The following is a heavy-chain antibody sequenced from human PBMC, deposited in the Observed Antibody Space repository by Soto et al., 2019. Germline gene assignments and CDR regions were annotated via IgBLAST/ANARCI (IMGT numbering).Heavy chain of an antibody. Sequence: QVQLVQSGAEVKKPGASVKVSCKASGYSFSDYTMHWVRRAPGQPPEWMARINTGTASTEYSQKFQGRVTITGDTSATTAYMDLSSLRSEDTAVYYCARGPQDSYGMDVWGQGTTVTVS. V-gene: IGHV1-3*04. J-gene: IGHJ6*02. CDR2: INTGTAST. CDR1: GYSFSDYT. CDR3: ARGPQDSYGMDV.